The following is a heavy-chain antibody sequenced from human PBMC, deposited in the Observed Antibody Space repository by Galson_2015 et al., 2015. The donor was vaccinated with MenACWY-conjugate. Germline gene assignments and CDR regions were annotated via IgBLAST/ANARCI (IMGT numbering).Heavy chain of an antibody. J-gene: IGHJ6*02. CDR3: AKGGFYYFYGMDV. CDR2: ISVRGDDT. V-gene: IGHV3-23*01. Sequence: SLRLSCAVSGFTFRNYAMSWVRQAPGKGLEWVSAISVRGDDTFYADSVKGRFTVSRANSKTTLYLQMNTLRSEDTALYYCAKGGFYYFYGMDVWGQGTTVTVSS. CDR1: GFTFRNYA.